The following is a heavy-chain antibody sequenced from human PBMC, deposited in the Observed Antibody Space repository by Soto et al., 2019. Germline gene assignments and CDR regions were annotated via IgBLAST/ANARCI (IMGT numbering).Heavy chain of an antibody. CDR3: VRGHHQMGV. CDR2: INPGSSYT. V-gene: IGHV3-11*06. J-gene: IGHJ6*02. Sequence: QVQLVESGGGLVQPGGSLRLACAASGFTLSDWYMSWIRQAPGKGLEWVSYINPGSSYTEYADSVKGRFTISRDNAKKLLYLQMNSLRADDTALYYCVRGHHQMGVWGQGTTVTVSS. CDR1: GFTLSDWY.